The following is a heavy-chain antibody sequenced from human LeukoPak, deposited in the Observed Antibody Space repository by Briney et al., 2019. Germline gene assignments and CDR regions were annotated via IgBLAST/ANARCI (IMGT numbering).Heavy chain of an antibody. CDR2: ISGSGDII. V-gene: IGHV3-23*01. CDR3: AKGRVGHSPGYYYGNDAFDI. J-gene: IGHJ3*02. Sequence: GGSLRLSCAASGFTFSSYAMTWVRQAPGKGLEWGSTISGSGDIIYYADSVKGRFTISRDNPKNTLYLQMNSLRAEDPAVYYCAKGRVGHSPGYYYGNDAFDIWGQGTMVTVSS. D-gene: IGHD3-22*01. CDR1: GFTFSSYA.